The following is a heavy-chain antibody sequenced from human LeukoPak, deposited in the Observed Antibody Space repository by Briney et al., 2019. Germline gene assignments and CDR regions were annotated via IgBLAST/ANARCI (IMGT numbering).Heavy chain of an antibody. CDR3: ARGAVATSG. V-gene: IGHV4-34*01. CDR1: GVSFSGYY. J-gene: IGHJ4*02. CDR2: INHSGST. D-gene: IGHD5-12*01. Sequence: SETLSLTCAVYGVSFSGYYWSWIRQPPGKGLEWIGEINHSGSTNYNPSLKSRVTISVDTSKNQFSLKLSSVTAADTAVYYCARGAVATSGWGQGTLVTVSS.